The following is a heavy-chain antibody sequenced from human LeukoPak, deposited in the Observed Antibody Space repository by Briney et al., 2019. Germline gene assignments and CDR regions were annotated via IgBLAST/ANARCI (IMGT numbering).Heavy chain of an antibody. D-gene: IGHD1-7*01. Sequence: SETLSLTCTVSGGSISSYYWSWIRQPAGKELEWIGRIYTSGSTNYNPSLKSRVTMSVDTSKNQFSLKLSSVTAADTAVYYCAREWGITGTPQQKYYYYYYGMDVWGQGTTVTVSS. J-gene: IGHJ6*02. V-gene: IGHV4-4*07. CDR1: GGSISSYY. CDR3: AREWGITGTPQQKYYYYYYGMDV. CDR2: IYTSGST.